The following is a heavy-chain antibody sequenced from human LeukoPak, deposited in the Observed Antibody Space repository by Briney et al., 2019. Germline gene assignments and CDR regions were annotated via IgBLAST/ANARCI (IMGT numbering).Heavy chain of an antibody. CDR2: MNPNSGNT. V-gene: IGHV1-18*01. CDR3: ASNYCCSTSCSDY. J-gene: IGHJ4*02. Sequence: ASVTVSCTASGYTFTSYDINWVRQATGQGLEWMGWMNPNSGNTNYAQKLQGRVTMTTDTSTSTAYMELRSLRADDAAVYYWASNYCCSTSCSDYWGQGTLVTVSS. D-gene: IGHD2-2*01. CDR1: GYTFTSYD.